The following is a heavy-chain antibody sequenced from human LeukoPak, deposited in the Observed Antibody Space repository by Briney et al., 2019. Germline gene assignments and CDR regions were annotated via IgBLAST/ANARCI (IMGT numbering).Heavy chain of an antibody. CDR2: IHYSGST. J-gene: IGHJ4*02. Sequence: SESLSLTCSVSGGSMSGYFWSWIRQPPGKGLEWIGNIHYSGSTTYDSSLKSRVTMSLDTSKNQFSLSLRSVAAADTAVYYCARHINKIFDYWGQGTLVTVSS. D-gene: IGHD1/OR15-1a*01. V-gene: IGHV4-59*08. CDR3: ARHINKIFDY. CDR1: GGSMSGYF.